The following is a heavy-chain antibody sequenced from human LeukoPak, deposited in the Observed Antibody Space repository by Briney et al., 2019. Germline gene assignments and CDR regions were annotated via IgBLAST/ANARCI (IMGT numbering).Heavy chain of an antibody. D-gene: IGHD3-22*01. J-gene: IGHJ4*02. CDR2: INHSGST. Sequence: SETLSLTCAVYGGSFSDDYWSWIRQPPGKGLEWIGEINHSGSTNYNPSLKSRVTISVDTSKNQFSLKLSSVTAADTAVYYCARGSESEYYYDSSGYLDYWGQGTLVTVSS. CDR3: ARGSESEYYYDSSGYLDY. V-gene: IGHV4-34*01. CDR1: GGSFSDDY.